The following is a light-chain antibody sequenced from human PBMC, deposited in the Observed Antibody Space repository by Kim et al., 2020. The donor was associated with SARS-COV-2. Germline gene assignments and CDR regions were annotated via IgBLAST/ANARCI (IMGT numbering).Light chain of an antibody. CDR1: QGIRSD. CDR2: AAS. Sequence: SASVGDRVIITCRASQGIRSDLGWFQQKPGKAPKLLIYAASSLQSGVPSRFSGSGSCTDFTLTISSLQPEDFATYYCLQDYNYPGTFGQGTKLEI. J-gene: IGKJ2*02. CDR3: LQDYNYPGT. V-gene: IGKV1-6*01.